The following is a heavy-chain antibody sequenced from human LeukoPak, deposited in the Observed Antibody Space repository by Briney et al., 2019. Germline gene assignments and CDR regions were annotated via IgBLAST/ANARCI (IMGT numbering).Heavy chain of an antibody. CDR2: IYYSGST. V-gene: IGHV4-59*01. Sequence: PGGSLRLSCAASGFTFTDYWSWIRQPPGKGLEWIGYIYYSGSTNYNPSLKSRVTISVDTSKNQFSLKLSSVTAADTAVYYCAKGSVDYYYYGMDVWGQGTTVTVSS. J-gene: IGHJ6*02. CDR3: AKGSVDYYYYGMDV. D-gene: IGHD3-10*01. CDR1: GFTFTDY.